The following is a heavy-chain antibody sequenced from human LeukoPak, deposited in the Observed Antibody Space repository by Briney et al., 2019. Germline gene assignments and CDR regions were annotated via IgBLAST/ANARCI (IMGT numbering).Heavy chain of an antibody. Sequence: ASVKVSCKASGYTFTGYYMHWVRQAPGQGLEWMGWINPNSGGTNYAQKFQGRVTMTRDTSISTAYMELSRLRSDDTAVYYCARDRPRRFLEWPPYYFNYWGQGTLVTVSS. CDR1: GYTFTGYY. V-gene: IGHV1-2*02. CDR3: ARDRPRRFLEWPPYYFNY. J-gene: IGHJ4*02. D-gene: IGHD3-3*01. CDR2: INPNSGGT.